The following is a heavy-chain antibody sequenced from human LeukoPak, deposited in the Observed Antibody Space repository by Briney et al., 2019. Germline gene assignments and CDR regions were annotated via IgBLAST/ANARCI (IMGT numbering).Heavy chain of an antibody. CDR3: ARVPPGRGSRHFDY. D-gene: IGHD3-10*01. V-gene: IGHV4-61*01. CDR1: GYSISSSYY. Sequence: PSETLSLTCTVSGYSISSSYYWSWIRQPPGKGLEWIGDIYYSGSTNYNPSLKSRVTISVDTSKNQFSLKLSSVTAADTAVYYCARVPPGRGSRHFDYWGQGTLVTVSS. CDR2: IYYSGST. J-gene: IGHJ4*02.